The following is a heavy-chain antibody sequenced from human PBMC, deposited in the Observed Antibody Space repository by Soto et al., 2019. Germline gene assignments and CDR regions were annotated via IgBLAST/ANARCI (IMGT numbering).Heavy chain of an antibody. D-gene: IGHD5-12*01. Sequence: QVQMVQSGAEVKKPGASVKVSCKASGNSFTGYYVHWVRQAPGQGLEWMGWINPKSGGTNYAQKFQGRVTMTRDMSINTAYMELSSLRSDDTAVYFCARDGVVPTMDWGQGTLVTVSS. CDR2: INPKSGGT. V-gene: IGHV1-2*02. J-gene: IGHJ4*02. CDR3: ARDGVVPTMD. CDR1: GNSFTGYY.